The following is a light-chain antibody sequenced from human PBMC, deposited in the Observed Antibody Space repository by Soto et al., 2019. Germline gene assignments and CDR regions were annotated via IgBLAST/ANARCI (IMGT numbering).Light chain of an antibody. V-gene: IGLV2-23*01. CDR2: EGS. J-gene: IGLJ2*01. CDR1: SSDVGSYNL. CDR3: CSYAGSSTSVV. Sequence: QSALTQPASVSGSPGQSITISCTGTSSDVGSYNLVSWYQQHPGKAPKLMIYEGSKRPSGVSNRFSGSKSGNTASLTISGLQAEDEAAYYCCSYAGSSTSVVFGGRTQVTVL.